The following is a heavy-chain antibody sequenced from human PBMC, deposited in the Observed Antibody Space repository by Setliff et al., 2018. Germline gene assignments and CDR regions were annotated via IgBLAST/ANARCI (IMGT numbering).Heavy chain of an antibody. D-gene: IGHD6-19*01. CDR2: INHSGTT. V-gene: IGHV4-34*01. CDR1: GGTFSDYY. CDR3: ARGRAGHSGH. J-gene: IGHJ4*02. Sequence: PSETLSLTCTAYGGTFSDYYWTWLRQPPGKGLEWIGEINHSGTTNYNPSLRSRVTISVDTSKNQFSLKLSSVTAADTAVYYCARGRAGHSGHWGQGTLVTVSS.